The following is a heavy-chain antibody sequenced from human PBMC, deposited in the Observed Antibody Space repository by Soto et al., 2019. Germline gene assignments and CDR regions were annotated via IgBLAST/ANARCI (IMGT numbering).Heavy chain of an antibody. J-gene: IGHJ6*02. CDR3: ARVSYSGYVNYYYYGMDV. V-gene: IGHV1-8*01. CDR1: GYTFTSYD. D-gene: IGHD5-12*01. Sequence: SSVKVSCKASGYTFTSYDINWVRQATGQGLEWMGWMNPNSGNTGYAQKFQGRVTMTRNTSISTAYMELSSLRSEDTAVYYCARVSYSGYVNYYYYGMDVWGQGTTVTVSS. CDR2: MNPNSGNT.